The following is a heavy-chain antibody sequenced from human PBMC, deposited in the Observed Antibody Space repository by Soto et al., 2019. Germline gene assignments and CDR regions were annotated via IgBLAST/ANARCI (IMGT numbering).Heavy chain of an antibody. CDR3: ARDPGYCSGGTCYPNWFDP. J-gene: IGHJ5*02. CDR2: IYYSGST. Sequence: VQLLESGPGLVKPSETLSLTCTVSGGSVSSASYYWSWIRQPPGKGLEWIGYIYYSGSTNYNPSLKSRVTISVDTSKNQFSLKLSSVTAADTAVYHCARDPGYCSGGTCYPNWFDPWGQGTLVTVSS. CDR1: GGSVSSASYY. V-gene: IGHV4-61*01. D-gene: IGHD2-15*01.